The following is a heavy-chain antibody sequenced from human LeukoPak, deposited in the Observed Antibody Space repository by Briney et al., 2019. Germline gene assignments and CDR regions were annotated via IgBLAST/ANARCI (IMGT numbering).Heavy chain of an antibody. D-gene: IGHD3-16*01. CDR2: IYTSGST. V-gene: IGHV4-61*02. CDR1: GGSIGSGSYY. J-gene: IGHJ2*01. CDR3: ARGAPDFDL. Sequence: SQTLSLTCTVSGGSIGSGSYYWSWIRQPAGKGLEWIGRIYTSGSTNYNPSLKSRVTISVDTSKNQFSLKLSSVTAADTAVYYCARGAPDFDLWGRGTLVTVSS.